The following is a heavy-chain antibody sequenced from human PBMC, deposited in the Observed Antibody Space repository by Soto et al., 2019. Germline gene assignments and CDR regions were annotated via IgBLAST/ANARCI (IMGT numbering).Heavy chain of an antibody. J-gene: IGHJ4*01. D-gene: IGHD3-16*01. CDR3: ARAGGTTSTFSVHY. Sequence: PGGSLRLSCAASGFTFSSYAMHWVRQAPGKGLEWVAVMSYDGSNKYYADSVKGRFTISRDNSKNTLYLQMNSLTADDTAVYYCARAGGTTSTFSVHYWGQGTLVTVSS. CDR1: GFTFSSYA. V-gene: IGHV3-30-3*01. CDR2: MSYDGSNK.